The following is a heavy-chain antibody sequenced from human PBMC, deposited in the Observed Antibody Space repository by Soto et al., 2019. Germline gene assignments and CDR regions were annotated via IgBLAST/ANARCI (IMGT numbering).Heavy chain of an antibody. D-gene: IGHD6-6*01. Sequence: HPGGSLRLSCAASGVTFSSYGMHWVRQAPGKGLEWVAVISYDGRNEYYADSVKGRFTISRDNSKNTLYLQMNSLRAEDTAVYYCAKDSVARAYSSSSGWDYWGQGTLVTVSS. CDR2: ISYDGRNE. CDR3: AKDSVARAYSSSSGWDY. CDR1: GVTFSSYG. V-gene: IGHV3-30*18. J-gene: IGHJ4*02.